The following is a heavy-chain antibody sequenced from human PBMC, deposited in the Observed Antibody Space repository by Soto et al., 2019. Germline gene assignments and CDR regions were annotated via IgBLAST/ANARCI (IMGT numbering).Heavy chain of an antibody. D-gene: IGHD6-13*01. J-gene: IGHJ4*02. CDR3: AKDAKYSSSWYYLDY. CDR2: ISGSGSTT. Sequence: EVQLLESGGGLVQPGGSLRLSCAASGFIFSSFAMSWVRQAPGKGLEWVSVISGSGSTTDFADSVRGRFTISRDNSKKVVYLQMNSLRAEDTAVYYCAKDAKYSSSWYYLDYWGQGTLVTVSS. V-gene: IGHV3-23*01. CDR1: GFIFSSFA.